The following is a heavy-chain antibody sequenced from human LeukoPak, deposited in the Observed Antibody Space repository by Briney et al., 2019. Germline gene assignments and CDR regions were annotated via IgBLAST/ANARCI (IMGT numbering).Heavy chain of an antibody. Sequence: GGSLRLSCAASGFTFSSYGMHWVRQAPGKGLEWVAVIWYDGSNKYYADSVKGRFTISRDNSKNTLYLQMNSLRAEDTAVYYCAKDLSPCSGGSCTGWGQGTLVTVSS. V-gene: IGHV3-33*06. CDR3: AKDLSPCSGGSCTG. J-gene: IGHJ4*02. CDR1: GFTFSSYG. CDR2: IWYDGSNK. D-gene: IGHD2-15*01.